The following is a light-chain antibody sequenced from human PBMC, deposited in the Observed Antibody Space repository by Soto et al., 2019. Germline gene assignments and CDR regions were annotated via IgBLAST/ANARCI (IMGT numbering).Light chain of an antibody. CDR3: QQYGSSPT. J-gene: IGKJ3*01. V-gene: IGKV3-20*01. CDR1: QSVSSSY. Sequence: EIVLTQSPGTLSLSPGERVTLSCRASQSVSSSYLAWYQQKPGQAPRLLIYGAYSRATGIPDRFSGSGSGTDFTLTISRLEPEDFAVYYCQQYGSSPTFGPGTKVDIK. CDR2: GAY.